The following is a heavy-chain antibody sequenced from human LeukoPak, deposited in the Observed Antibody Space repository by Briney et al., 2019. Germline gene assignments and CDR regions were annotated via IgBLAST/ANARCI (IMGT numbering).Heavy chain of an antibody. Sequence: TSQTLSLTCTVSGGSISSGDYYWSWIRQPPGKGLEWIGYIYYSGSTYYNPSLKSRVTISVDTSKNQFSLKLSSVTAADTAVYYCARDGSVVVPAAMGAFDIWGQGKMVTVSS. V-gene: IGHV4-30-4*08. J-gene: IGHJ3*02. CDR2: IYYSGST. D-gene: IGHD2-2*01. CDR1: GGSISSGDYY. CDR3: ARDGSVVVPAAMGAFDI.